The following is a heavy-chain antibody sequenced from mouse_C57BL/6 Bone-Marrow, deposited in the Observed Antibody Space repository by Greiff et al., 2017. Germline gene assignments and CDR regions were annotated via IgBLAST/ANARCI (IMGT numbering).Heavy chain of an antibody. CDR3: ARTNDYDRALCDY. Sequence: EVQLQQSGPELVKPGASVKISCKASGYTFTDYYMNWVKPSPGQSLELIGDINPNNGGTSYNQKFKGKATLTVDKSSSTAYMELHSRTSESSAVDFCARTNDYDRALCDYWGQGTTLTVSS. J-gene: IGHJ2*01. CDR2: INPNNGGT. V-gene: IGHV1-26*01. D-gene: IGHD2-4*01. CDR1: GYTFTDYY.